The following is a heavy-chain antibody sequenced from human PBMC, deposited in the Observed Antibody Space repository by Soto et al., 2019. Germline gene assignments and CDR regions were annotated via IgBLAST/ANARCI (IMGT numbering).Heavy chain of an antibody. V-gene: IGHV1-2*04. D-gene: IGHD2-8*01. Sequence: GASVKVSCKASGYSFTDYHIHLLRQAPGQGLEWLGRINPKSGGTSTAQKFQGWVTMTRDRFISTVYMELTRLRSDDTAVYFCARGHSTDCSTGVCSFFYNHEMDVWGQGTTVTVSS. CDR1: GYSFTDYH. CDR2: INPKSGGT. J-gene: IGHJ6*02. CDR3: ARGHSTDCSTGVCSFFYNHEMDV.